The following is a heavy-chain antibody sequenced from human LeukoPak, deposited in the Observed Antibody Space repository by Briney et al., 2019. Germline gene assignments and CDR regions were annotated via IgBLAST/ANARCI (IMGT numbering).Heavy chain of an antibody. V-gene: IGHV4-30-2*01. J-gene: IGHJ4*02. D-gene: IGHD3-10*01. CDR3: ARGLWFGRKAHYFDY. CDR2: IYHNGNT. Sequence: SQTLSLTCTVSGGSISSVIYYWTWIRQPPGKGLEWIGYIYHNGNTYYNVSLMSRVTISVDTSKNQFSLKLSSATAADTAVYYCARGLWFGRKAHYFDYWGQGTLVTVSS. CDR1: GGSISSVIYY.